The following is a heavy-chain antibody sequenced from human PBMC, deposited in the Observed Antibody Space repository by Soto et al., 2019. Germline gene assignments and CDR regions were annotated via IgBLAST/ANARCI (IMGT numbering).Heavy chain of an antibody. CDR3: ARSGQLVLYNWFDP. CDR2: IYHSGST. CDR1: GGSISSGDYY. Sequence: SETLSLTCTVSGGSISSGDYYWGWIRQPPGKGLEWIGSIYHSGSTYYNPSLKSRVTISVDTSKNQFSLKLSSVTAADTAVYYCARSGQLVLYNWFDPWGQGTLVTVSS. V-gene: IGHV4-39*07. D-gene: IGHD6-13*01. J-gene: IGHJ5*02.